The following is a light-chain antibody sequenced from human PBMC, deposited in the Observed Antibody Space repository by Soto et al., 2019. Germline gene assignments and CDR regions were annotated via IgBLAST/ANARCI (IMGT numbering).Light chain of an antibody. V-gene: IGKV3D-15*01. CDR2: GAS. Sequence: DIVITQSPATLSVSPGETATLSCRASLRLSTNLAWYQQRPGQAPRLLIYGASTRATGIPARFSGSGSGTEFTLTISSLQSEDFAVYYCQQYYNWPRTFGQGTKVDIK. J-gene: IGKJ1*01. CDR1: LRLSTN. CDR3: QQYYNWPRT.